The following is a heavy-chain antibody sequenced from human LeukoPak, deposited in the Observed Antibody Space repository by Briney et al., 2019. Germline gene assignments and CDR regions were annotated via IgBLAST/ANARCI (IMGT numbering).Heavy chain of an antibody. D-gene: IGHD3-22*01. CDR1: GGSISSSSYY. Sequence: SETLSLTCTVSGGSISSSSYYWGWIRQPPGKGLEWIGSIHYSGSTNYNPSLKSRVTISVDTSKNQFSLKLSSVTAADTAVYYCARDSRQTWTDRWFDPWGQGTLVTVSS. CDR2: IHYSGST. CDR3: ARDSRQTWTDRWFDP. J-gene: IGHJ5*02. V-gene: IGHV4-39*07.